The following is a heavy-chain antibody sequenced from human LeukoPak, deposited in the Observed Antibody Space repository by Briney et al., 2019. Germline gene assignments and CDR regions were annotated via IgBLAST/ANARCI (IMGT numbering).Heavy chain of an antibody. J-gene: IGHJ4*02. Sequence: SETLSLTCTVSGGSISSYYWSWIRQPPGKGLEWIGYIYYSGSTNYNPSLKSRVTISVDTSKNQFSLKLSSVTAADTAVYYYARGSNQFDYWGQGTLVTVSS. V-gene: IGHV4-59*01. CDR3: ARGSNQFDY. D-gene: IGHD6-13*01. CDR1: GGSISSYY. CDR2: IYYSGST.